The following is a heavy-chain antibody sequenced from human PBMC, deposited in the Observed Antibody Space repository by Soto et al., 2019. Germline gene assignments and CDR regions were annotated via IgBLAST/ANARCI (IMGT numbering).Heavy chain of an antibody. CDR1: GGSLTSYP. J-gene: IGHJ4*02. V-gene: IGHV1-69*01. CDR2: IIPIHGTT. CDR3: ARGGGLVS. Sequence: PMEQSGAEVRKPGSSVKGSCKPSGGSLTSYPMAWVRQAPGQGFEWMGGIIPIHGTTEYAQKFQGRVTITADESTNRATLELTVLTSEDTAVYYCARGGGLVSWGQGPLVTVSS. D-gene: IGHD3-10*01.